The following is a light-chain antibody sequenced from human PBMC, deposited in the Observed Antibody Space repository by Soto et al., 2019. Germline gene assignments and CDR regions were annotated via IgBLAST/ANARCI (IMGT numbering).Light chain of an antibody. J-gene: IGKJ1*01. CDR2: GTS. CDR1: QTVSSN. CDR3: HQYNFWPS. V-gene: IGKV3-15*01. Sequence: EIVLTQSPATLSLSPWERATLSCRASQTVSSNLAWYQQKPGQSPRLLIYGTSTRATGVPARFSGSGSGTEFTLSISSLQSEDFAVYYCHQYNFWPSFGQGTKVDIK.